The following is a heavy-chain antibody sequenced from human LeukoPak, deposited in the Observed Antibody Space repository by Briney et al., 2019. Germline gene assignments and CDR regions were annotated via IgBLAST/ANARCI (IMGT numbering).Heavy chain of an antibody. V-gene: IGHV1-69*05. CDR2: IIPIFGTA. D-gene: IGHD3-10*01. Sequence: ASVKVSCKASGGTFSSYAISWVRQAPGQGLEWMGGIIPIFGTANYAQKFQGRVTITTDESTSTAYMELSSLRSEDTAVYYCAGLGVLDAFDIWGQGTMVTVSS. CDR1: GGTFSSYA. CDR3: AGLGVLDAFDI. J-gene: IGHJ3*02.